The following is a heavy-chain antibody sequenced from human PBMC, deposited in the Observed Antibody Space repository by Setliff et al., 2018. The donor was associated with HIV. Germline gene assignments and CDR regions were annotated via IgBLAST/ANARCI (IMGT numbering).Heavy chain of an antibody. CDR1: GGSFSGYY. V-gene: IGHV4-34*01. J-gene: IGHJ4*02. Sequence: SETLSLTCAVYGGSFSGYYWSWIRQPPGKGLEWIGEINHSGSTNYNPSLKSRVTISVDTSKNQFSLKLSSVTAADTAVYYCAREGTFMVGAAEYFDYWGQGTLVTVSS. CDR3: AREGTFMVGAAEYFDY. D-gene: IGHD2-15*01. CDR2: INHSGST.